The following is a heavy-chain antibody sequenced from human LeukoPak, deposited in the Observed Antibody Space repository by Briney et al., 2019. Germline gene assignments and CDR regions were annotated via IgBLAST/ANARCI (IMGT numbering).Heavy chain of an antibody. Sequence: SETLSLTCTVSGGSISGYYWRWIRQPPGKGLEWIGYIYYSGSTNYNPSLKSRVTISVDTSKNQFSLKLSSVTAADTAVYYCARVIAAAGTEWFDPWGQGTLVTVSS. CDR2: IYYSGST. CDR3: ARVIAAAGTEWFDP. J-gene: IGHJ5*02. V-gene: IGHV4-59*01. D-gene: IGHD6-13*01. CDR1: GGSISGYY.